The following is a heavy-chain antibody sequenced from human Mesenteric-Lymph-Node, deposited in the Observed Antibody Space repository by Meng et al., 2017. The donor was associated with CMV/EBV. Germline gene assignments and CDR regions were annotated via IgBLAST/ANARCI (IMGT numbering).Heavy chain of an antibody. CDR2: INHSGST. Sequence: SETLSLTCAVYGGSFSGYYWSWIRQPPGKGLEWIGEINHSGSTNYNPSLKSRVTISVDTSKNQFSLKLSSVTAADTAVYYCARDSGTPDYWGQGTLVTVSS. J-gene: IGHJ4*02. CDR3: ARDSGTPDY. V-gene: IGHV4-34*01. D-gene: IGHD1-1*01. CDR1: GGSFSGYY.